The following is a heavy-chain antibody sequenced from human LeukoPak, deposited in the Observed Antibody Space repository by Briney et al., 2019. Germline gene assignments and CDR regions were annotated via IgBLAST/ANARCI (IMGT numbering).Heavy chain of an antibody. CDR3: ATTTDYYYYYMEV. V-gene: IGHV1-24*01. CDR1: GYTLTELS. D-gene: IGHD4-11*01. Sequence: GASVKVPCKVSGYTLTELSMHWVRQAPGKGLEWMGGFDPEDGETIYAQKFQRRVTMTEDTSTDTAYMELSSLRSEDTAVYYCATTTDYYYYYMEVWGKGTTVTVSS. J-gene: IGHJ6*03. CDR2: FDPEDGET.